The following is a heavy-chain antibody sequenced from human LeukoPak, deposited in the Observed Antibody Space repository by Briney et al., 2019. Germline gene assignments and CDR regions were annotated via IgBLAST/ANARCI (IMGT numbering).Heavy chain of an antibody. CDR2: INIWNTST. Sequence: PGGSLRLSCEASGFPFNKYKMDWVRQAPGKGLHWVSSINIWNTSTYYADSVKGRFTISRDDAKNSLYLQMNSLTAEDTAVYYCTRGLADYGDYSFWGQGTLVAVSS. D-gene: IGHD4-17*01. CDR1: GFPFNKYK. V-gene: IGHV3-21*01. CDR3: TRGLADYGDYSF. J-gene: IGHJ1*01.